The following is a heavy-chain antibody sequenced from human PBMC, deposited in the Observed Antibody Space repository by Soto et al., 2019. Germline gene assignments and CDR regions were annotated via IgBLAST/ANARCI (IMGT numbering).Heavy chain of an antibody. CDR2: ISISTGDT. CDR3: ARDGPGRPYGMDV. CDR1: GYTFSTYL. V-gene: IGHV1-18*01. D-gene: IGHD6-6*01. Sequence: QVPLVQSGAEVKKPGASVTVSCKASGYTFSTYLIAWVRQAPGQGLEWMGWISISTGDTDYAQNLQGRVTLTTDKSSSTAYMELRSLRPDDTALYYCARDGPGRPYGMDVWGQGTPVIVSS. J-gene: IGHJ6*02.